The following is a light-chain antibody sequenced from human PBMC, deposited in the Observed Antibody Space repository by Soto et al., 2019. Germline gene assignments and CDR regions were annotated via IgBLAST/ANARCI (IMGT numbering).Light chain of an antibody. V-gene: IGKV1-5*03. J-gene: IGKJ1*01. CDR2: QAS. Sequence: MTQSPATLSVSPGERATLSCRASQSVSRWLAWYQQKPGKAPKLLIYQASSLESGVPARFSGSGSGTEFTLSITGLQPDDFATYYCLQYNSYRTFGQGTRVEIK. CDR3: LQYNSYRT. CDR1: QSVSRW.